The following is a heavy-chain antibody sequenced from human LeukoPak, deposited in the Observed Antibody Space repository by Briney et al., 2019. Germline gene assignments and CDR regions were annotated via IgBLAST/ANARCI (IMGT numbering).Heavy chain of an antibody. Sequence: PSETLSLTCAVYGGSFSGYYWSWIRQPPGKGLEWIGEINHSGSTNYNPSLKSRVTISVDTSKNQFSLKLSSVTAADTAVYYCARDRYYYDSSGYYPRTDAFDIWGQGAMVTVSS. CDR2: INHSGST. CDR1: GGSFSGYY. J-gene: IGHJ3*02. D-gene: IGHD3-22*01. V-gene: IGHV4-34*01. CDR3: ARDRYYYDSSGYYPRTDAFDI.